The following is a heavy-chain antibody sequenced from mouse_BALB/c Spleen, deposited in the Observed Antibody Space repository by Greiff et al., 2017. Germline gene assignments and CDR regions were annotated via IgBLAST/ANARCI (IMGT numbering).Heavy chain of an antibody. J-gene: IGHJ2*01. Sequence: QVQLQQSGAELVRPGALVKLSCKASGFNIKDYYMHWVKQRPGQGLEWIGRIAPGSGSTYYNEMFKGKATLTVDTSSSTAYIQLSSLSSEDSAVYFCAREGDYYGSSFYYFDYWGQGTTLTVSS. CDR1: GFNIKDYY. CDR2: IAPGSGST. CDR3: AREGDYYGSSFYYFDY. D-gene: IGHD1-1*01. V-gene: IGHV1-77*01.